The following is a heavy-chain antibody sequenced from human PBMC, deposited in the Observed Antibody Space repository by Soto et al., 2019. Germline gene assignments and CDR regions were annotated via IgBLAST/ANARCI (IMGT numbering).Heavy chain of an antibody. Sequence: GGSLRLSCAASGFTFSSYAMHWVRQAPGKGLEWVAVISYDGSNKYYADSVKGRFTISRDNSKNTLYLQMNSLRAEDTAVYYCARDPYYDYASPPFDYWGQGTLVTVSS. V-gene: IGHV3-30-3*01. CDR2: ISYDGSNK. CDR1: GFTFSSYA. CDR3: ARDPYYDYASPPFDY. D-gene: IGHD3-16*01. J-gene: IGHJ4*02.